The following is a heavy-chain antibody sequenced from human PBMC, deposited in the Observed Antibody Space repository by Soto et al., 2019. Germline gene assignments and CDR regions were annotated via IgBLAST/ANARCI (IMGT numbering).Heavy chain of an antibody. CDR3: AKGLGSPVGTFDQ. Sequence: EVQVLESGGGLVQPGGSLRLSCAASAFTFNNYAINWVRQAPGRGLEWVSGVTGSGSNTYYGDSVKGRFTTYRDSSKNTVYLQMSSLRAEDTALYYCAKGLGSPVGTFDQWGQGALVTVSS. CDR1: AFTFNNYA. J-gene: IGHJ4*02. D-gene: IGHD3-10*01. V-gene: IGHV3-23*01. CDR2: VTGSGSNT.